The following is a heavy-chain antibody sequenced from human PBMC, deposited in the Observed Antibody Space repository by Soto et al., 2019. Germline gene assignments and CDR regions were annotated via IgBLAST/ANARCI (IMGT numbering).Heavy chain of an antibody. CDR3: ARVIVVVPAAIEGGAGWFDP. CDR1: GGTFSSYA. V-gene: IGHV1-69*06. J-gene: IGHJ5*02. CDR2: IIPIFGTA. D-gene: IGHD2-2*02. Sequence: QVQLVQSGAEVKKPGSSVKVSCKASGGTFSSYAISWVRQAPGQGLEWMGGIIPIFGTANYAQKFQGRVTITADKSTSTDYMELSSLRSEDTAVYYCARVIVVVPAAIEGGAGWFDPWGQGTLVTVSS.